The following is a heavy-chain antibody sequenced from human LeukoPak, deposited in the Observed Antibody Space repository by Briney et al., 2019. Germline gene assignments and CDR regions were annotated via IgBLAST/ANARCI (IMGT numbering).Heavy chain of an antibody. CDR3: ARSDMERRHYFDY. D-gene: IGHD1-1*01. V-gene: IGHV1-46*01. CDR2: INPSGGST. CDR1: GYTFTSYY. Sequence: ASVKVSCKASGYTFTSYYMHWVRQAPGQGLEWRGIINPSGGSTSYAQKFQGRVTMTRDMSTSTVYMELSSLRSEDTAVYYCARSDMERRHYFDYWGQGTLVTVSS. J-gene: IGHJ4*02.